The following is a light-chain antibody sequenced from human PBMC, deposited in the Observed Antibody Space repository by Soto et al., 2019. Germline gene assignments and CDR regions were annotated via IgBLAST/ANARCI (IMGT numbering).Light chain of an antibody. CDR2: EAS. V-gene: IGKV1-5*03. J-gene: IGKJ1*01. CDR1: QSTSTW. CDR3: QQDITYPYA. Sequence: DIQMTQSPSTLSASVGDRVTITCRASQSTSTWLAWYQQRPGKTPKLLISEASKLESGVPSRFSGSGSGTEFTLTISSRQRDDFATYCCQQDITYPYAFGQGTKGDIK.